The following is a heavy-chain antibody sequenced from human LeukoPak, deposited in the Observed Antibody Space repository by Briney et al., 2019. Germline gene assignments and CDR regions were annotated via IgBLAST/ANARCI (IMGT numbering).Heavy chain of an antibody. V-gene: IGHV3-23*01. CDR3: AKGGHASSGMFDY. CDR1: GFTFSNYA. CDR2: VSGSGDTT. Sequence: PGGSLRLSCAASGFTFSNYAMSWVRQAPGKGPEWVSAVSGSGDTTYYADSVQGRFTISRDSSKNTLYLQMNSLRAEDTALYYFAKGGHASSGMFDYWGQGTLVTVSS. J-gene: IGHJ4*02. D-gene: IGHD1-26*01.